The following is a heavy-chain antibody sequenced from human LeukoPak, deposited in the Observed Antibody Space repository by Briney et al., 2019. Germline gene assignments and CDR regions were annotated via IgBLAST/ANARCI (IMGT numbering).Heavy chain of an antibody. V-gene: IGHV4-38-2*01. CDR2: YSHTGGP. CDR1: SYSLSTQYY. D-gene: IGHD3-16*01. J-gene: IGHJ4*02. CDR3: VGAPTGFTFAFPPSLES. Sequence: SETLSVTCAFSSYSLSTQYYWAWIRQPPGKPLEWISTYSHTGGPFYSPSLKSRVTISLDSSIKQFSLRLTHVTAADTAVYFCVGAPTGFTFAFPPSLESWGQGVLVTVSS.